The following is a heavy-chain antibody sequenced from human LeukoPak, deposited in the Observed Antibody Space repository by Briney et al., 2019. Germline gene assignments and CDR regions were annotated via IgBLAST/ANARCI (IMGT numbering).Heavy chain of an antibody. J-gene: IGHJ3*02. CDR2: INNDGNST. CDR3: ALLPPDALDI. CDR1: GFTFSKYW. Sequence: GGSLRLSCVGSGFTFSKYWMHWVRQAPGKGLVWVSRINNDGNSTSYADSVRGRFTISRDNAQNTLYLQMNSLRDEDTAVYYCALLPPDALDIWGQGTAVTVSS. V-gene: IGHV3-74*01. D-gene: IGHD3-22*01.